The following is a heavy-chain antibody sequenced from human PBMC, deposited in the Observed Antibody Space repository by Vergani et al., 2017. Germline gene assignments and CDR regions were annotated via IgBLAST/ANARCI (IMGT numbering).Heavy chain of an antibody. V-gene: IGHV1-2*02. CDR2: INPNSGGT. Sequence: QVQLVQSGAEVKKPGASVKVSCKASGYTFTGYYMHWVRQAPGQGLEWMGWINPNSGGTNYAQKFQGRVTMTRDTSISTAYMELSRLRSDDTAVYYCASDSLIVVLPADFDCCCYVDVWGKGTTVTVSS. CDR3: ASDSLIVVLPADFDCCCYVDV. CDR1: GYTFTGYY. J-gene: IGHJ6*03. D-gene: IGHD2-2*01.